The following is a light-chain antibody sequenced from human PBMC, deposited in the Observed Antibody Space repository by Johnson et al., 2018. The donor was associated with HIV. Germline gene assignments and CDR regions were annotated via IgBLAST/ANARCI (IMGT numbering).Light chain of an antibody. J-gene: IGLJ1*01. CDR2: EDN. V-gene: IGLV1-51*02. CDR3: GVWDASLTPRYV. CDR1: ISNIESYF. Sequence: QSVLTQPPSVSAAPGQRVNISCSGNISNIESYFVSWYQQLPGAAPTLLIYEDNKRPSGIPDRFSGSKSGATASLGISGLQPGDEAAYYCGVWDASLTPRYVFGTGTTIAVL.